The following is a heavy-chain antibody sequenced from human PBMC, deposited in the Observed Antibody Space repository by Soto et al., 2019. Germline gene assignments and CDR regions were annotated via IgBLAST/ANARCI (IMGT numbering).Heavy chain of an antibody. D-gene: IGHD6-19*01. V-gene: IGHV3-30*18. CDR2: VSHNGRNT. J-gene: IGHJ4*02. CDR3: SKGGRQWLVTSDFNY. CDR1: GFTFSDYA. Sequence: VQLVESGGGVVQPGRSLRLSWAASGFTFSDYAMHWVRQARGKGLEWVAVVSHNGRNTHYADSVKGRFTISRDSSKNTVSLEMTSMRAEDTAVYYWSKGGRQWLVTSDFNYWGQGALVTVSS.